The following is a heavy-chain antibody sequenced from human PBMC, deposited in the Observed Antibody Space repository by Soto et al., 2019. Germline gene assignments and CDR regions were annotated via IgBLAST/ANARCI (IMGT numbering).Heavy chain of an antibody. CDR1: GFTFSSYA. Sequence: GGSLRLSCAASGFTFSSYAMHWVRQAPGKGLEWVAVISYDGSNKYYADSVKGRFTISRDNSKNTLYLQMNSLRAEDTAVYYCAKEELPAANTGPYYYYGMDVWGQGTTVTVSS. V-gene: IGHV3-30*04. CDR3: AKEELPAANTGPYYYYGMDV. D-gene: IGHD2-2*01. CDR2: ISYDGSNK. J-gene: IGHJ6*02.